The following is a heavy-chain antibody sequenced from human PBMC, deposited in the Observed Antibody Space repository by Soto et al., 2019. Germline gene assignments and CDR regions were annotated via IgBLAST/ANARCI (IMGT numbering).Heavy chain of an antibody. V-gene: IGHV1-3*01. CDR2: INAGNGST. CDR1: GYTFTSYA. CDR3: AKPAYDILTGYYPFDY. D-gene: IGHD3-9*01. J-gene: IGHJ4*02. Sequence: ASLKVSCKSSGYTFTSYAMHWVRHAPGQRLEWMGWINAGNGSTYYADSVKGRFTISRDNSKNTLYLQMNSLRAEDTAVYYCAKPAYDILTGYYPFDYWGQGTLVTVSS.